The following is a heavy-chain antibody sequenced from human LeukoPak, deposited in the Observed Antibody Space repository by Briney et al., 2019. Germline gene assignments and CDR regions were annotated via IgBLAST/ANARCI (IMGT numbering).Heavy chain of an antibody. CDR3: ARVILPTYYFDY. Sequence: PSETLSLTCTVSGGSISSYYWSWIRQPPGKGLEWIGYIYHSGSTYYNPSLKSRVTISVDRSKNQFSLKLSSVTAADTAVYYCARVILPTYYFDYWGQGTLVTVSS. D-gene: IGHD2-15*01. J-gene: IGHJ4*02. CDR2: IYHSGST. CDR1: GGSISSYY. V-gene: IGHV4-59*12.